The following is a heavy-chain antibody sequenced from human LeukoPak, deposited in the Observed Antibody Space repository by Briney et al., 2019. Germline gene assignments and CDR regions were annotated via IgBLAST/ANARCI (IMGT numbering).Heavy chain of an antibody. V-gene: IGHV4-59*01. J-gene: IGHJ3*02. CDR2: IYYSGST. Sequence: SETLSLTCTVSGGSISSYYWSWIRQPPGKGLEWIGYIYYSGSTNYNPSLKSRVTISVDTSKNQFSLKLCSVTAADTAVYYCARDSSSWHPGAFDIWGQGTVVTVSS. D-gene: IGHD6-13*01. CDR3: ARDSSSWHPGAFDI. CDR1: GGSISSYY.